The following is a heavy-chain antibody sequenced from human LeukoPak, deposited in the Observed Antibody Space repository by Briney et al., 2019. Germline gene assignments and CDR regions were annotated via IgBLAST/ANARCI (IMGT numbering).Heavy chain of an antibody. CDR3: AWFATTTNDVFDN. D-gene: IGHD5-24*01. CDR1: GGSFSRYY. Sequence: SETLSLTCAVYGGSFSRYYCSWIRQPPGKGLQWIGEINHSGTTKYNPSLKSRVTISVDTSKNQSSLKLSSVTAADTAVYYCAWFATTTNDVFDNWGQGTKVTVSS. V-gene: IGHV4-34*01. CDR2: INHSGTT. J-gene: IGHJ3*02.